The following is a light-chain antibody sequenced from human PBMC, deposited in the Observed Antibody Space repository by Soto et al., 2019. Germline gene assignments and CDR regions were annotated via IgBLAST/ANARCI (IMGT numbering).Light chain of an antibody. CDR2: GAS. CDR1: QTVSSTY. J-gene: IGKJ1*01. Sequence: PGERATLSCRASQTVSSTYLAWYQQKPGQAPRLLIYGASSRATGIPDRFSGSGSGTDFTLTISRLEPEDFATYYCLQHNSYPWTFGQGTKVEIK. V-gene: IGKV3-20*01. CDR3: LQHNSYPWT.